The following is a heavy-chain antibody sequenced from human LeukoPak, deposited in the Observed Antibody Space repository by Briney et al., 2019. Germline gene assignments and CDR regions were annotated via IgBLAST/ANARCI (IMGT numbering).Heavy chain of an antibody. D-gene: IGHD3-22*01. Sequence: PSETLSLTCTVSGGSISSGDYYWSWIRQPPGKGLEWIGYIYYSGSTYYNPSLKSRVTISVDTSKNQFSLKLSSVTAADTAVYYCARQYYDSSGYYHDSPMDYWGQGTLVTVSS. J-gene: IGHJ4*02. V-gene: IGHV4-30-4*01. CDR1: GGSISSGDYY. CDR2: IYYSGST. CDR3: ARQYYDSSGYYHDSPMDY.